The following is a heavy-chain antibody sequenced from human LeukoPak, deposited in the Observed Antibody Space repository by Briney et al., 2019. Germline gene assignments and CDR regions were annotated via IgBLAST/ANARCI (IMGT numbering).Heavy chain of an antibody. Sequence: GGSLRLSCAASGFTFSSYSMNWVRQAPGKGLEWVSSISSSSSYIYYADSVKGRFTISRDNAKNSLYLQMNSLRAEDTALYYCAKTPTSYYFGSGSTRLDYWGQGTQVTVSS. J-gene: IGHJ4*02. CDR2: ISSSSSYI. D-gene: IGHD3-10*01. CDR1: GFTFSSYS. CDR3: AKTPTSYYFGSGSTRLDY. V-gene: IGHV3-21*04.